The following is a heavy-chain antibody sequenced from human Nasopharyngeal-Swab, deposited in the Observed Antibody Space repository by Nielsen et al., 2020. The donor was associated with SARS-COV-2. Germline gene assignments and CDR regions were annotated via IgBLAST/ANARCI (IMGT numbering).Heavy chain of an antibody. V-gene: IGHV5-51*01. J-gene: IGHJ5*02. CDR1: GYSFTSYW. D-gene: IGHD2-15*01. CDR3: ARQRQYCSGGSCYSKWFDP. CDR2: IYPGDSDT. Sequence: GESLKISCKGSGYSFTSYWIGWVRPMPGKGLEWMGIIYPGDSDTRYSPSFQGQVTISADKSISTAYLQWSSLKASDTAMYYCARQRQYCSGGSCYSKWFDPWGQGTLVTVSS.